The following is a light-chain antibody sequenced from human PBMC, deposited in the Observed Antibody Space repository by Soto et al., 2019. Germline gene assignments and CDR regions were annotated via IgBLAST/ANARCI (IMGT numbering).Light chain of an antibody. CDR2: WAS. J-gene: IGKJ2*01. V-gene: IGKV4-1*01. Sequence: DIVMTQSPDSLAGSLGERATINCKSSQSVLYSSNNKNYLAWYQQKPGQPPKLLIYWASTRESGVPDRFSGSGSGTDFTLTISSLQAEDEAVYYCQQYYSIPYTFGQGTELEIK. CDR1: QSVLYSSNNKNY. CDR3: QQYYSIPYT.